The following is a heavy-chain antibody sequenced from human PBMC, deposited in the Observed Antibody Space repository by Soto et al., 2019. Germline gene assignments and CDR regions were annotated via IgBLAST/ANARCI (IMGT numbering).Heavy chain of an antibody. Sequence: EVQVVESGGGLVQPGGSLRLSCAASGFYVSKYYMSWFRQAPGKGLEWVSVIYHGGEIYYADSVEGRFTTSRDISRNSLDLQMNSLRVDDTADYYCARDRRDGDTLWGQGVVVTVSS. CDR1: GFYVSKYY. CDR3: ARDRRDGDTL. CDR2: IYHGGEI. J-gene: IGHJ4*02. D-gene: IGHD5-18*01. V-gene: IGHV3-66*01.